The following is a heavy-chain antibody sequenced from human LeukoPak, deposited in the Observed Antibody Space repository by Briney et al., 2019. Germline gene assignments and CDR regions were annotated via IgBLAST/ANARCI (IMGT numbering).Heavy chain of an antibody. V-gene: IGHV3-33*01. CDR2: IWYDGSNK. CDR1: GFTFSSYG. D-gene: IGHD3-22*01. J-gene: IGHJ4*02. CDR3: ARDPLPITMIVAGYFDY. Sequence: GGSLRLSCAASGFTFSSYGMHWVRQAPGKGLEWVAVIWYDGSNKYYADSVKGRFTISRDNSKNTLYLQMNSLRAEDTAVYYCARDPLPITMIVAGYFDYWGQGTLVTVSS.